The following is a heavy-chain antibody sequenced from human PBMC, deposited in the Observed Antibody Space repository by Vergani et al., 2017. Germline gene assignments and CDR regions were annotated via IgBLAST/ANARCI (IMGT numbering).Heavy chain of an antibody. V-gene: IGHV3-15*01. J-gene: IGHJ3*02. D-gene: IGHD5-18*01. Sequence: EVQLVESGGGLVKPGGSLRLSCAASGFTFSNAWMSWVRQAPGKGLEWVGRIKSKTDGGTKDYAAPVKGRFTISRDDSKNTLDLKLNSLRAEDTAVDYCAKGGYSYGFALDAFDIWGQGTMVTVSS. CDR3: AKGGYSYGFALDAFDI. CDR2: IKSKTDGGTK. CDR1: GFTFSNAW.